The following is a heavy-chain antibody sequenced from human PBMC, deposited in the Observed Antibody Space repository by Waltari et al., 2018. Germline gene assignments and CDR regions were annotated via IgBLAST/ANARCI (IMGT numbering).Heavy chain of an antibody. CDR2: FRHKVYGGTS. Sequence: EVQLVESGGDLVQPGRSLRLSCSTSGFTFGRYAMTWVRKAPGKGLGWVGFFRHKVYGGTSEEAASGKGRFVISRDDSKSSAYLQMNSLKTEDTAVYYCARWECSEYSCYHDPWGQGTLVTVSS. J-gene: IGHJ5*02. V-gene: IGHV3-49*04. CDR1: GFTFGRYA. CDR3: ARWECSEYSCYHDP. D-gene: IGHD2-2*01.